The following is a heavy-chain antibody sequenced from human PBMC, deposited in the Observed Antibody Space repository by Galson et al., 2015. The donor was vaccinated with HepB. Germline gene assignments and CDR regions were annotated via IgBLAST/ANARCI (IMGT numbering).Heavy chain of an antibody. J-gene: IGHJ6*02. Sequence: SVKVSCKASGYTFTSYGISWVRQAPGQGLEWMGWISAYNGNTNYAQKPQGRVTMTTDTSTSTAYMELRSLRSDDTAVYYCAREYYDILTGYQILSVYYYYGMDVWGQGTTVTVSS. CDR2: ISAYNGNT. CDR3: AREYYDILTGYQILSVYYYYGMDV. CDR1: GYTFTSYG. V-gene: IGHV1-18*04. D-gene: IGHD3-9*01.